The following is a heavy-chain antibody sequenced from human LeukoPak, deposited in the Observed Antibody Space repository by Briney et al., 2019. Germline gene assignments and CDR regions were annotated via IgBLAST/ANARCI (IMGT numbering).Heavy chain of an antibody. V-gene: IGHV3-48*03. CDR2: ISSSGSTI. J-gene: IGHJ4*02. D-gene: IGHD5-18*01. Sequence: SGGSLRLSCAASGFTFSSYEMNWVRQAPGKGLEWVSYISSSGSTIYYADSVKGRFTISRDNAKNTLYLQMNSLRAEDTAVYYCARDPSWIRGLMDYWGQGTLVTVSS. CDR1: GFTFSSYE. CDR3: ARDPSWIRGLMDY.